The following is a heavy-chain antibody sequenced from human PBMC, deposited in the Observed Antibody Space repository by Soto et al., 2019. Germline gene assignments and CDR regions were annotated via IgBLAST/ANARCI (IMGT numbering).Heavy chain of an antibody. Sequence: QVQLVQSWAEVKKPGSSVKVSCEASGATLNTFINYGITWVRQAPGQGLEWMGGIIPVFGSAHYAQKFQGRVTISADESTRTAYMELSSLRSDDTAVYYCARGAATKIVVVMYDAFEIWGQGTMVTVSS. V-gene: IGHV1-69*12. J-gene: IGHJ3*02. CDR3: ARGAATKIVVVMYDAFEI. CDR2: IIPVFGSA. CDR1: GATLNTFINYG. D-gene: IGHD3-22*01.